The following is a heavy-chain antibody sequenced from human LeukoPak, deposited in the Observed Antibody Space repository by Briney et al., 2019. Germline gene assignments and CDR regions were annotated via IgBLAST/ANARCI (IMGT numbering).Heavy chain of an antibody. D-gene: IGHD2-2*01. Sequence: GGSLRLSCAASGFTFSDYYMSWIRQAPGKGLEWVSYISSSGSTIYYADSVKGRFTISRDNAKNSLYLQMNSLRAEDTAVYYCAKDSEGVPAAPIDYWGQGTLVTVSS. CDR2: ISSSGSTI. J-gene: IGHJ4*02. CDR1: GFTFSDYY. CDR3: AKDSEGVPAAPIDY. V-gene: IGHV3-11*01.